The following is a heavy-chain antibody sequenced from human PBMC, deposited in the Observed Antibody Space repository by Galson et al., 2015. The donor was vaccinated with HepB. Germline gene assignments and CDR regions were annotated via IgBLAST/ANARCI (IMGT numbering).Heavy chain of an antibody. J-gene: IGHJ4*02. CDR2: TYYRSKWYN. CDR1: GDSVSSNSAA. Sequence: CAISGDSVSSNSAAWNWIRQSPSRGLEWLGRTYYRSKWYNDYAVSVKSRITINPDTSKNQFSLQLNSVTPEDTAVYYCARARGITMVRGYDYWGQGTLVTVSS. D-gene: IGHD3-10*01. V-gene: IGHV6-1*01. CDR3: ARARGITMVRGYDY.